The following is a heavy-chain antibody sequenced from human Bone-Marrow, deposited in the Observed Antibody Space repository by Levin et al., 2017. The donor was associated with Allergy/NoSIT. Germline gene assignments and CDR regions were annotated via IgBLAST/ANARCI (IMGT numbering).Heavy chain of an antibody. CDR3: AKDLLSKCGLPWFDP. CDR1: GFTFSSYG. J-gene: IGHJ5*02. D-gene: IGHD1-26*01. V-gene: IGHV3-30*18. CDR2: ISYDGSNK. Sequence: GESLKISCAASGFTFSSYGMHWVRQAPGKGLEWVAVISYDGSNKYYADSVKGRFTISRDNSKNTLYLQMNSLRAEDTAVYYCAKDLLSKCGLPWFDPWGQGTLVTVSS.